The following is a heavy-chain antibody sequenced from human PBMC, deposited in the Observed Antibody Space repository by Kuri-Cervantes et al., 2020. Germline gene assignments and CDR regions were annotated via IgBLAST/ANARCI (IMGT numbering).Heavy chain of an antibody. Sequence: GESLKISCAASGFTFSSYGMHWVRQTTGKGLEWVAVIWYDGSNKYYADSVKGRFTISRDNSKNTLYLQMNSLRAEDTAVYYCARDSVGVLNWGQGTLVTVSS. CDR2: IWYDGSNK. J-gene: IGHJ4*02. CDR1: GFTFSSYG. D-gene: IGHD3-9*01. CDR3: ARDSVGVLN. V-gene: IGHV3-33*01.